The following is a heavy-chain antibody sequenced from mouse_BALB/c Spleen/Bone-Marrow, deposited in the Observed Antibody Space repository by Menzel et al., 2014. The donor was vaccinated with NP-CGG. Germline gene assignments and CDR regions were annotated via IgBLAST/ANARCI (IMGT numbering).Heavy chain of an antibody. D-gene: IGHD2-3*01. J-gene: IGHJ4*01. V-gene: IGHV1-54*01. CDR2: INPGSGGI. Sequence: VQLQQSGAELVRPGTSVKVSCEASGYAFTNYWIEWIKQRPGQGLEWIGVINPGSGGINYNEKLKGKATLTADKSSSTAYMQLSSLTSDDSAVYFCARGLVRGMDYWGQGTSVTVSS. CDR1: GYAFTNYW. CDR3: ARGLVRGMDY.